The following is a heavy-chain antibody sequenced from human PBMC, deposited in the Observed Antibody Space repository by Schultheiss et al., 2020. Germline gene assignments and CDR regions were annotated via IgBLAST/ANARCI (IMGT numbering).Heavy chain of an antibody. V-gene: IGHV3-20*04. CDR2: INWNGGST. J-gene: IGHJ1*01. CDR3: ASSGGQLSNFQH. CDR1: GFTVNGNY. D-gene: IGHD5-18*01. Sequence: GGSLRLSCAASGFTVNGNYMSWVRQAPGKGLEWVSGINWNGGSTGYADSVKGRFTISRDNAKNTLYLRMNSLRAEDTAVYYCASSGGQLSNFQHWGQGTLVTVSS.